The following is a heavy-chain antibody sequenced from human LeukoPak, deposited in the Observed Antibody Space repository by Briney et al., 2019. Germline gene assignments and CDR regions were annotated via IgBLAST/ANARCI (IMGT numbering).Heavy chain of an antibody. CDR1: GYTFTSYD. V-gene: IGHV1-8*01. J-gene: IGHJ3*02. D-gene: IGHD1-26*01. Sequence: ASVKVSCKASGYTFTSYDINWVRQATGQGLEWMGWMNPNSGNTGYAQKFQGRVTMTRNTSISTAYMELSSLRSEDTAVYYCARGHSHQRGDVFDIWGQGTMVTVSS. CDR2: MNPNSGNT. CDR3: ARGHSHQRGDVFDI.